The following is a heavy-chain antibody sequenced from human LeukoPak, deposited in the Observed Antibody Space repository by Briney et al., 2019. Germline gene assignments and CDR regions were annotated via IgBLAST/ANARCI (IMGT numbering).Heavy chain of an antibody. CDR3: ARDNREPNYDSD. V-gene: IGHV1-69*04. Sequence: SVKVSCKASGGTFSSYAISWVRQAPGQGLEWMGRIIPILGIANYERKFQGRVTITADKSTSTAYMELSSLRSEDSAVYYCARDNREPNYDSDWGQGTLVTVSS. CDR2: IIPILGIA. J-gene: IGHJ4*02. D-gene: IGHD3-22*01. CDR1: GGTFSSYA.